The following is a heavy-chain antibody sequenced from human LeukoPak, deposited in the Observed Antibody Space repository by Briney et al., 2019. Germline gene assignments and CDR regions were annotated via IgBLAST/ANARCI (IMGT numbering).Heavy chain of an antibody. CDR3: ARAYSSSSMAFDI. CDR2: IYYSGST. J-gene: IGHJ3*02. CDR1: GGSISSQY. V-gene: IGHV4-59*11. Sequence: SETLSLTCTVSGGSISSQYWSWIRQPPGKGLEWIAGYIYYSGSTNYNPSLKSRVTISVDSSKNQFSLKLSSVTAADTAVYYCARAYSSSSMAFDIWGQGTMVTVSS. D-gene: IGHD6-6*01.